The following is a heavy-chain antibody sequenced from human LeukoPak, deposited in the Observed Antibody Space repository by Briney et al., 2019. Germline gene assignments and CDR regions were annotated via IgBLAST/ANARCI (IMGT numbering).Heavy chain of an antibody. CDR2: IWYDGSNK. Sequence: GRSLRLSCAASGFTFSSYGMHWVRQAPGKGLEGVAVIWYDGSNKYYADSVKGRFTISRDNSKNTLYLQMNSLRAEDTAVYYCARGYYNSSGYFGTPFDYWGQGTLVSVSS. J-gene: IGHJ4*02. D-gene: IGHD3-22*01. V-gene: IGHV3-33*01. CDR1: GFTFSSYG. CDR3: ARGYYNSSGYFGTPFDY.